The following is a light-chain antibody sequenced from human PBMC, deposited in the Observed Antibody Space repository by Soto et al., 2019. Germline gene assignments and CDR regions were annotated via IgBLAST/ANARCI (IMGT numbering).Light chain of an antibody. CDR2: EVT. CDR1: SSDVGNYHS. V-gene: IGLV2-8*01. CDR3: SSDGGRKNVGV. J-gene: IGLJ1*01. Sequence: QSALTQPPSASGSPGQSVTISCTGTSSDVGNYHSVSWYQQHPGEAPKLVIYEVTKRPSGVPDRFSGSKSGNTASLTVSGLQPEDEAYYYCSSDGGRKNVGVFGTGTKLTVL.